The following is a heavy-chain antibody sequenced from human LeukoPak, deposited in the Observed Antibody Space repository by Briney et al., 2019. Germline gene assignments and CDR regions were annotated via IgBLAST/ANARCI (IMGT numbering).Heavy chain of an antibody. Sequence: PSETLSLTCAVYGGSFSGYYWSWIRQPPGKGLEWIGEINHSGSTNYSPSLKSRVTISVDTSKNQFSLKPSSVTAADTAVYYCARENVDIVATIRVYYFDYWGQGTLVTVSS. CDR3: ARENVDIVATIRVYYFDY. CDR1: GGSFSGYY. D-gene: IGHD5-12*01. V-gene: IGHV4-34*01. J-gene: IGHJ4*02. CDR2: INHSGST.